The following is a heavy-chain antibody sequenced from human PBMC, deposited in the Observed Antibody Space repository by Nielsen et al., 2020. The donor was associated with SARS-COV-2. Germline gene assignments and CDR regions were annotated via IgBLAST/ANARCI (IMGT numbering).Heavy chain of an antibody. CDR1: GYTFTNYW. Sequence: GESLKISCKGSGYTFTNYWIAWVRQMPGKGLEWMGIIYGGNSQTIYSPSFQGHVTISADKSIATAYLQWSSLEASDTAIYFCARPTTTSNDPFDYWGPGTLVTVSS. CDR3: ARPTTTSNDPFDY. CDR2: IYGGNSQT. V-gene: IGHV5-51*01. D-gene: IGHD4-17*01. J-gene: IGHJ4*02.